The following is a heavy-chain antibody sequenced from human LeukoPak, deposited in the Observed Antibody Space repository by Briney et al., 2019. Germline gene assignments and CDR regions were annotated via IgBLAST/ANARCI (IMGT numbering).Heavy chain of an antibody. CDR1: GFTFNSYA. J-gene: IGHJ5*02. CDR2: IRHDGSSE. V-gene: IGHV3-30*02. Sequence: GGSLRLSCLASGFTFNSYAMHWVRRAPGKGLEWVAFIRHDGSSEYYADSVKGRFIISRDRSGNTVYLQTKSLRPEDTAIYYCARHNTRFLERLPALGSWGQGTLVTVSS. D-gene: IGHD3-3*01. CDR3: ARHNTRFLERLPALGS.